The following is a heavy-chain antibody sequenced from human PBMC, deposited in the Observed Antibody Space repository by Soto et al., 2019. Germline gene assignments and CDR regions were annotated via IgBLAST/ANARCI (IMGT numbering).Heavy chain of an antibody. CDR3: ARARMVRGIIYYYGMDG. CDR1: GGSISSDGNY. V-gene: IGHV4-31*03. D-gene: IGHD3-10*01. J-gene: IGHJ6*02. CDR2: IYYSGST. Sequence: QVQLQESGPGLVKSSQTLSLTCTVSGGSISSDGNYWSWIRQHPGKGLEWIGYIYYSGSTYYNPSLTSRVTISVDTSKNQFSLKLTSVTAADTAVYYCARARMVRGIIYYYGMDGWGQGTPVTVSS.